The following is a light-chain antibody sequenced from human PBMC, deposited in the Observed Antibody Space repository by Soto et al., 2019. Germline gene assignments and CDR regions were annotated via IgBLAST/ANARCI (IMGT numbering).Light chain of an antibody. CDR3: SSYTSSAGGV. CDR2: DVS. V-gene: IGLV2-14*01. Sequence: QSALTQPASVSGSPGQSITISCTGTSSDVGGYNYVSWYQQHPGKAPKLMIYDVSNRPSWVSNRFSGSKSGNTASLTISGLQAEDEADYYCSSYTSSAGGVFGGGTKLTV. J-gene: IGLJ2*01. CDR1: SSDVGGYNY.